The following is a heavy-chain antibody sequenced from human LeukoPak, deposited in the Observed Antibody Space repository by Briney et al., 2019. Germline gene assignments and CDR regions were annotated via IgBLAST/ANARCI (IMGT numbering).Heavy chain of an antibody. CDR2: ISSSSSAR. D-gene: IGHD3-3*01. V-gene: IGHV3-48*01. CDR3: ARMSGSRLPGY. Sequence: GGSLRLSCAASGFTFSSHSMNWVRQAPGKGLEWVSYISSSSSARYYADSVKGRFTISRDDARNSLYLQMNSLRAEDTAAYYCARMSGSRLPGYWDQGTLVTVSS. J-gene: IGHJ4*02. CDR1: GFTFSSHS.